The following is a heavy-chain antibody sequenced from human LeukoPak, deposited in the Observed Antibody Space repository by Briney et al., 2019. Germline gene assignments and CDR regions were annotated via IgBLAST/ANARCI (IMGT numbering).Heavy chain of an antibody. V-gene: IGHV3-11*01. CDR3: ARVSSSWYLAFGY. D-gene: IGHD6-13*01. CDR2: ISGTGHDI. Sequence: GGSLRLSCVVSGLSFSDSYMTWIRQTPGMGLESLAYISGTGHDIYYADSVKGRFTISRDNAKNSLYLQMNSLRAEDTAVYYCARVSSSWYLAFGYWGQGTLVTVSS. J-gene: IGHJ4*02. CDR1: GLSFSDSY.